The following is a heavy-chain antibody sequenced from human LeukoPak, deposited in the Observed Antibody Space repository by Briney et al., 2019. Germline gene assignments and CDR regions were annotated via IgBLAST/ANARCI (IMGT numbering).Heavy chain of an antibody. CDR1: GYSVTSGYY. CDR3: ARTHGIVGAADWFVP. D-gene: IGHD1-26*01. Sequence: SETLSLTRTVSGYSVTSGYYWGWIRPPPGKGLEWIGRFYHSGSTYYNPSLNSRVTISEDTSRNQFSLKLSSVTAADTAVYFCARTHGIVGAADWFVPWGQGTLVTVSS. CDR2: FYHSGST. V-gene: IGHV4-38-2*02. J-gene: IGHJ5*02.